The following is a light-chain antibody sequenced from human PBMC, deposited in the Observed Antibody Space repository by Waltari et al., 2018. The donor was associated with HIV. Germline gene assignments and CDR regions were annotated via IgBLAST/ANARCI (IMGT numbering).Light chain of an antibody. CDR2: EVN. Sequence: QSALTQPASVSGSIGQSITISCTGTSSDVGSYNLVSWYQHHPGKAPKLIIYEVNKRPSGVSNRFSGSKSGNTASLTVSGLQAEDEADYYCCSYAGSSIPFGGGTKLTVL. V-gene: IGLV2-23*02. CDR1: SSDVGSYNL. J-gene: IGLJ2*01. CDR3: CSYAGSSIP.